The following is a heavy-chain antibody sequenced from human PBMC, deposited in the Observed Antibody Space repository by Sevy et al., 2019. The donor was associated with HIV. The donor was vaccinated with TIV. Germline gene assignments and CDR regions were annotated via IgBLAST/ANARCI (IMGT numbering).Heavy chain of an antibody. Sequence: GESLKISCKGSGYSFPSYWIGWVRQMPGKGLEWMGIIYPADSGTRYSPSFQGQVTISADKSISTAYLQWSSLRASDTAMYYCAKLYYFDTGGYFTGSNWGQGTLVTVSS. J-gene: IGHJ4*02. D-gene: IGHD3-22*01. CDR1: GYSFPSYW. CDR2: IYPADSGT. V-gene: IGHV5-51*01. CDR3: AKLYYFDTGGYFTGSN.